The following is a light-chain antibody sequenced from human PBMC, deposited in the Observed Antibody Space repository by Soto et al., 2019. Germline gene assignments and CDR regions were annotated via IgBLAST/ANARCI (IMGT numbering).Light chain of an antibody. Sequence: QSALTQPASVSGSPGQSITISCTGTSRDVGGYNYVSWYQQHPGKAPKLMIYEVSNRPSGVSNRFSGSKSGNTASLTISGLQAEDEADYYGSSYTRSSTRVFGGGTQLTVL. J-gene: IGLJ2*01. CDR3: SSYTRSSTRV. CDR1: SRDVGGYNY. CDR2: EVS. V-gene: IGLV2-14*01.